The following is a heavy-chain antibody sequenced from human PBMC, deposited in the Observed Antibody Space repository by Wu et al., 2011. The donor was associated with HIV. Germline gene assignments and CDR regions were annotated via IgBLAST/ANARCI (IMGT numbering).Heavy chain of an antibody. D-gene: IGHD3-10*01. CDR1: GGSFSSYV. J-gene: IGHJ6*03. V-gene: IGHV1-69*05. CDR2: IIPLFGTA. CDR3: AIGFGEHYYYYFYIDV. Sequence: QVQLVQSGAEVKKPGSSVKVSCKASGGSFSSYVISWVRQAPGQGLEWMGGIIPLFGTANYAQKLEGRVTITTDASTSTAYMELSSLRPEDTAVYYCAIGFGEHYYYYFYIDVWGKGTTVTVSS.